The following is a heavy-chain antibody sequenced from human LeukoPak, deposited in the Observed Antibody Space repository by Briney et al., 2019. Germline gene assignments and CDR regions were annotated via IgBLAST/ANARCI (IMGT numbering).Heavy chain of an antibody. V-gene: IGHV4-39*01. D-gene: IGHD3-10*01. CDR3: ARRKGFGEGYFDS. Sequence: SGTLSLTCTVSGGSISNTLYYWAWIRQPPGTGLESIGSIYYSRSTYYSPSLKSRVTISVDTSKNQFSLKLTSVTAADTAVYYCARRKGFGEGYFDSWGQGTLVTVSS. CDR1: GGSISNTLYY. CDR2: IYYSRST. J-gene: IGHJ4*02.